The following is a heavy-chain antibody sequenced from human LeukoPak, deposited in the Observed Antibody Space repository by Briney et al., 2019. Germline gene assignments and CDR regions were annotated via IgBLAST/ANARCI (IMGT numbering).Heavy chain of an antibody. V-gene: IGHV4-4*07. D-gene: IGHD1-26*01. Sequence: SETLSLTCIVSGYSINNGYYWSWIRQPAGKGLEWIGRIYTSGSTNYNPSLKSRVTMSVDTSKNQFSLKLSSVSAADTAVYYCARIFRGAYFDYWGKGTLVTVSS. CDR2: IYTSGST. CDR3: ARIFRGAYFDY. J-gene: IGHJ4*02. CDR1: GYSINNGYY.